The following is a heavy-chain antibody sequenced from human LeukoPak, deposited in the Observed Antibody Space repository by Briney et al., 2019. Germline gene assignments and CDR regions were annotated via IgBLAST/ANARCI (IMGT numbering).Heavy chain of an antibody. CDR3: ASHVDTTMVRVYYYYYLDV. V-gene: IGHV1-69*05. J-gene: IGHJ6*03. Sequence: ASVKVSRKASGYTFTNYYIHWVRQAPGQGLEWMGGFIPVFGTPNYAQKFQDRLTITTDESTSTVYMELSSLRPEDTAVYYCASHVDTTMVRVYYYYYLDVWGTGTTVIVSS. CDR1: GYTFTNYY. CDR2: FIPVFGTP. D-gene: IGHD5-18*01.